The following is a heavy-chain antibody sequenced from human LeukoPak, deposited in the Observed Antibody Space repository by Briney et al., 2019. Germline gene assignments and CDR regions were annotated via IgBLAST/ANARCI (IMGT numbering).Heavy chain of an antibody. V-gene: IGHV1-18*01. CDR1: GYTFTSYG. CDR3: ARDPCIQLWSYYYYGMDV. Sequence: ASVKVSCKASGYTFTSYGISWVRQAPGQGLEWMGWISAYNGNTNYAQKLQGRVTMTTDTSTSTAYMELRSLRSDDTAVYYCARDPCIQLWSYYYYGMDVWGQGTTVTVSS. J-gene: IGHJ6*02. D-gene: IGHD5-18*01. CDR2: ISAYNGNT.